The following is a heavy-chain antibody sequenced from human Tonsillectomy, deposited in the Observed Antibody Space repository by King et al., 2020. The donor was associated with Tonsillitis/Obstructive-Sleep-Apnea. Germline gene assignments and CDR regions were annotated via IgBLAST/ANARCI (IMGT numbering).Heavy chain of an antibody. Sequence: DVQLVESGGGLVQPGGSLRLSCAASGFTFRSYAMSWVRQAPGKWLEWVSVISGSGGSTYYADSVKGRFTISRDNSKNTLYLQMNSLRAEDTAVYYCARGGDCSSTSCSDFDYWGQGTLVTVSS. CDR2: ISGSGGST. D-gene: IGHD2-2*01. CDR1: GFTFRSYA. CDR3: ARGGDCSSTSCSDFDY. V-gene: IGHV3-23*04. J-gene: IGHJ4*02.